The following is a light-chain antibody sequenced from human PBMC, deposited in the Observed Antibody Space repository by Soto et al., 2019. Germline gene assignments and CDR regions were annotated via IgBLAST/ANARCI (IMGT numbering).Light chain of an antibody. CDR3: MAALQSPHP. J-gene: IGKJ4*01. CDR2: LGS. CDR1: QSLLHSNGYNY. V-gene: IGKV2-28*01. Sequence: IVMTQSPLSLPVTPGEPASISCRSSQSLLHSNGYNYLDWYLQKPVQSPQLLLYLGSSRASGVPERLSGSGSGTDFTLQISRVEDEDVGVYYCMAALQSPHPFGERTKVEIK.